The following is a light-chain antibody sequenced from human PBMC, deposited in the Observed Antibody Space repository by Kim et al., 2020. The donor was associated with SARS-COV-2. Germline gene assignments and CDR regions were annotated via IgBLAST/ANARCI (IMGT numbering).Light chain of an antibody. CDR2: KAS. CDR3: QQYKSYSEVT. CDR1: QSISSW. V-gene: IGKV1-5*03. Sequence: DIQMTQSPSTLSASVGDRVTITCRASQSISSWLAWYQQKPGKAPKLLIYKASSLESGVPSRFSGSGSGTEFSLTISSLQPDDFATYYCQQYKSYSEVTFGGGTKLEI. J-gene: IGKJ4*01.